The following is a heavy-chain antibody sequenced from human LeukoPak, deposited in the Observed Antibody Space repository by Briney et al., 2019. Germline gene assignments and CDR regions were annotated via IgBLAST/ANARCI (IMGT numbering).Heavy chain of an antibody. V-gene: IGHV3-23*01. CDR2: IFGSGDST. D-gene: IGHD4-17*01. Sequence: PGGSLRLSCAASGFTFSNYAMSWVRQAPGKGLEWVSTIFGSGDSTYYADSGRGRFTISRDISKNTLFLQMNALRAEDTAVYYCAKGRPTTVFDYWGRGTLVTVSS. J-gene: IGHJ4*02. CDR1: GFTFSNYA. CDR3: AKGRPTTVFDY.